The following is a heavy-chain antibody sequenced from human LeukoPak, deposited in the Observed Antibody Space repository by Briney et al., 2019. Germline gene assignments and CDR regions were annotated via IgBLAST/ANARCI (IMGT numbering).Heavy chain of an antibody. J-gene: IGHJ5*02. CDR1: GFTFSSYG. CDR2: IRYDGSNK. CDR3: ARGTSITMVRGESRLSTFDP. V-gene: IGHV3-30*02. Sequence: GGSLRLSCAASGFTFSSYGMHWVRQAPGKGLEWVAFIRYDGSNKYYADSVKGRFTISRDNSKNTLYLQMNSLRAEDTAVYYCARGTSITMVRGESRLSTFDPWGQGTLVTVSS. D-gene: IGHD3-10*01.